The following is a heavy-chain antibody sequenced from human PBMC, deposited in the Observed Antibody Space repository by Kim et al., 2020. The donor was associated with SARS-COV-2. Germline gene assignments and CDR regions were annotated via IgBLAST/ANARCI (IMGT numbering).Heavy chain of an antibody. D-gene: IGHD3-3*01. CDR3: AKDRLNYDFWSGDFGRNGNFDY. J-gene: IGHJ4*02. CDR2: ISGSGGST. V-gene: IGHV3-23*01. CDR1: GFTFSSYA. Sequence: GGSLRLSCAASGFTFSSYAMSWVRQAPGKGLEWVSAISGSGGSTYYADSVKGRFTISRDNSKNTLYLQMNSLRAEDTAVYYCAKDRLNYDFWSGDFGRNGNFDYWGQGTLVTASS.